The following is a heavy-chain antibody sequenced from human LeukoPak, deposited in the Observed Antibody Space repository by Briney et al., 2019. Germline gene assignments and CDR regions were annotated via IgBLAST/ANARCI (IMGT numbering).Heavy chain of an antibody. CDR1: GFTFSSYG. V-gene: IGHV3-33*06. CDR2: IWSDGSQK. D-gene: IGHD3-10*01. J-gene: IGHJ6*03. CDR3: AKDLFSGSGRAGNMDV. Sequence: GGSLKLSCAASGFTFSSYGMHWVRQAPGKGLEWVAVIWSDGSQKYYADSVKGRFTISRDNSKETLDLQMNSLRAEDTAVYYCAKDLFSGSGRAGNMDVWGKGTTVTVSS.